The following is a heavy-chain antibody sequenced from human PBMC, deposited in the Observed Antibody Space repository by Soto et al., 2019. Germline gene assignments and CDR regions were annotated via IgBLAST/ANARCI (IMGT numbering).Heavy chain of an antibody. J-gene: IGHJ1*01. Sequence: EVQVVESGGGLVQPGRSLRLSCAASGFTYDDYAMHWVRQAPGKGLEWVSGISWNSGSVGYADSVQGRFTISRDNAKNSLYLQINSLRPDDTALYYCVKGHCAHYYDPGRDWGQGILVHDSS. CDR3: VKGHCAHYYDPGRD. CDR2: ISWNSGSV. V-gene: IGHV3-9*01. D-gene: IGHD3-10*01. CDR1: GFTYDDYA.